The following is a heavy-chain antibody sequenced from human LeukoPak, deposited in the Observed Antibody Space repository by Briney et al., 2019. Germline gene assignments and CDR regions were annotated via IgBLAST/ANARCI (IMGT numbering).Heavy chain of an antibody. CDR2: ISYDGSNK. V-gene: IGHV3-30*03. Sequence: GGSLRLSCAASGFTFSSYGMHWVRQAPGKGPEWVAVISYDGSNKYYADSVKGRFTISRDNSKNTLYLQMNSLRAEDTAVYYCARTYGSGSPFDYWGQGTLVTVSS. CDR1: GFTFSSYG. CDR3: ARTYGSGSPFDY. J-gene: IGHJ4*02. D-gene: IGHD3-10*01.